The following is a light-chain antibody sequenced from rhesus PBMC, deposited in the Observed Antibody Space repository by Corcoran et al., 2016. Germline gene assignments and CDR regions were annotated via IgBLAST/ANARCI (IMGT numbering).Light chain of an antibody. CDR1: QGISSY. V-gene: IGKV1-38*01. CDR3: QQRKSYPLT. CDR2: DAS. Sequence: DIQLTQSPSSLSASVGDRVTITCRASQGISSYLAWYQQKSGKAPSPLIYDASNLQSGVPSRFSGSGSGTEFTLPIRSLQAEDFATYYCQQRKSYPLTFGGGTKVEIK. J-gene: IGKJ4*01.